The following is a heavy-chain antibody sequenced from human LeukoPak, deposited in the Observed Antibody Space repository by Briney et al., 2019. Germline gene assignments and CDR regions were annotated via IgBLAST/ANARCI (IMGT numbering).Heavy chain of an antibody. CDR1: GGSISSSSYY. Sequence: SETLSLTCTVSGGSISSSSYYWGWIRQPPGKGLEWIGSIYYSGSTYYNPSLKSRVTISVDTSKNQFSLKLSSVTAADTAVYYCARRGYDSSGYYYAYWGQGTLVTVSS. D-gene: IGHD3-22*01. V-gene: IGHV4-39*01. J-gene: IGHJ4*02. CDR2: IYYSGST. CDR3: ARRGYDSSGYYYAY.